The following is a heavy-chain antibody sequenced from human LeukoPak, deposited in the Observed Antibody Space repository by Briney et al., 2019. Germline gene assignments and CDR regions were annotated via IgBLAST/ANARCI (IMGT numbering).Heavy chain of an antibody. V-gene: IGHV5-51*01. CDR3: ARQSRFGEFDY. Sequence: GESLKISCKGSGYSFANYWIGWVRQMPGKGLEWMGIIYPGDSDARYSPSFQGQVTISADKSINTAYLQWSSLKASDTAMYYCARQSRFGEFDYWGQGTLVTVSS. J-gene: IGHJ4*02. D-gene: IGHD3-10*01. CDR1: GYSFANYW. CDR2: IYPGDSDA.